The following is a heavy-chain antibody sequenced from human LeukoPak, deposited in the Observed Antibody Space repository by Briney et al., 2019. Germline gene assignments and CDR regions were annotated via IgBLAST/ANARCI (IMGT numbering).Heavy chain of an antibody. CDR1: GYTFTGYY. V-gene: IGHV1-8*02. D-gene: IGHD6-19*01. CDR2: MNPNSGNT. J-gene: IGHJ4*02. CDR3: ARLAFRGYSSGL. Sequence: GASVKVSCKASGYTFTGYYMHWVRQAPGQGLEWMGWMNPNSGNTGYAQKFQGRVTMTRNTSISTAYMELSSLRSEDTAVYYCARLAFRGYSSGLWGQGTLVTVSS.